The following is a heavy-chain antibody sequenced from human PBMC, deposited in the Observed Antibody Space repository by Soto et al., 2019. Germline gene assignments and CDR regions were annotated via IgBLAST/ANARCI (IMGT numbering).Heavy chain of an antibody. CDR2: FHNSGSI. Sequence: SETLALTCTVSGGSISDSNDHWGWIRQSPGQGLEWIGYFHNSGSIHYNPSLKSRATISVDTSKNQFSLKLSSVTAADTAVYYCAREGVSSSWYYYYGMDVWGQGTTVTVSS. V-gene: IGHV4-39*07. CDR3: AREGVSSSWYYYYGMDV. J-gene: IGHJ6*02. D-gene: IGHD6-13*01. CDR1: GGSISDSNDH.